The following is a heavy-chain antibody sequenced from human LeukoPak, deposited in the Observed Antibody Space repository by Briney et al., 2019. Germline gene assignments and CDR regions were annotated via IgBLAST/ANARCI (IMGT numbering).Heavy chain of an antibody. CDR1: GFTFSNYW. CDR3: ARAPVCSSSLWWFDP. D-gene: IGHD6-13*01. V-gene: IGHV3-7*01. J-gene: IGHJ5*02. CDR2: IKQDGSEK. Sequence: GGSLRLSCAASGFTFSNYWMSWVRQAPGKGLEWVANIKQDGSEKYYVDSVKGRFTISRDNAKNSLYLQMNSLRAEDTALYFCARAPVCSSSLWWFDPWVQGTLVTVSS.